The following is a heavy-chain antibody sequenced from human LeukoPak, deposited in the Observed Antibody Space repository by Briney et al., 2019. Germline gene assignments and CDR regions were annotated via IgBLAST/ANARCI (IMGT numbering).Heavy chain of an antibody. Sequence: SQTLSLTCTVSGGSISSGDYDWSWIRQPPGKGLEWIGYIYYSGSTYYNPSLKSRVTISVDTSKNQFSLKLSSVTAADTAVYYCARIFRLGYCSGGSCPYYFDYWGQGTLVTVSS. D-gene: IGHD2-15*01. J-gene: IGHJ4*02. CDR1: GGSISSGDYD. V-gene: IGHV4-30-4*08. CDR2: IYYSGST. CDR3: ARIFRLGYCSGGSCPYYFDY.